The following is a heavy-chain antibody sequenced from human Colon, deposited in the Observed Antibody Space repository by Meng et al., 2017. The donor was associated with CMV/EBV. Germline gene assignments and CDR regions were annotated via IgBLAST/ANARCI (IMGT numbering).Heavy chain of an antibody. J-gene: IGHJ6*02. CDR1: GYTFGAYY. V-gene: IGHV1-2*02. CDR2: MNPNSGGT. Sequence: ASVKVSCKASGYTFGAYYVLWIRQAPGQGLECMGWMNPNSGGTMPAQKFKGRVTMTRDTSIATAYMELSRLTSDDTAVYYCVRDLKATSVTTRGLYGLDIWGQGTTVTVSS. CDR3: VRDLKATSVTTRGLYGLDI. D-gene: IGHD4-11*01.